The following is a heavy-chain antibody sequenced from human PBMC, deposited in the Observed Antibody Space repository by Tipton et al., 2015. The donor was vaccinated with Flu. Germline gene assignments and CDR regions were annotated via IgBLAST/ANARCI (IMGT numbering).Heavy chain of an antibody. CDR2: IYYSGST. D-gene: IGHD4-11*01. J-gene: IGHJ5*02. Sequence: TLSLTCTVSGGSISTYYWSWIRQPPGKGLEWIGYIYYSGSTNYNPSLKSRVTISVDTSKNQFSLKMKSVTATDMAVYYCARRDYSNYVSDPKSWFDPWGQGTLVAVSS. CDR1: GGSISTYY. V-gene: IGHV4-59*08. CDR3: ARRDYSNYVSDPKSWFDP.